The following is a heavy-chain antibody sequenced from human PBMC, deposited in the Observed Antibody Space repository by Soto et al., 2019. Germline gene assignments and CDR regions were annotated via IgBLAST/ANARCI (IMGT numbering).Heavy chain of an antibody. V-gene: IGHV1-69*13. J-gene: IGHJ6*02. CDR3: EAEMTFGKLSVV. CDR2: FFPKFGTT. CDR1: GDTDTNYV. D-gene: IGHD3-16*02. Sequence: SVKVSCKASGDTDTNYVISWVRQAPGQGLEWMGGFFPKFGTTYSAQKLQDRLTITADESTSTVYMQLSSLRLDDTAVYYCEAEMTFGKLSVVWGQGTTVTVSS.